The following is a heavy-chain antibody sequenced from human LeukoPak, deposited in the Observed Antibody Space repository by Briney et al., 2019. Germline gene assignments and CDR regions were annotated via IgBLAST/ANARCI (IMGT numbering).Heavy chain of an antibody. CDR2: IYYSGST. CDR1: GGSISSGDYY. CDR3: ARSLADDAFDI. V-gene: IGHV4-30-4*01. Sequence: PSQTLSLTCTVSGGSISSGDYYWSWIRQPPGKGLEWIGYIYYSGSTYYNPSLESRVTISVDTSKNQFSLKLSSVTAADTAVYYCARSLADDAFDIWGQGTMVTVSS. J-gene: IGHJ3*02. D-gene: IGHD3-3*02.